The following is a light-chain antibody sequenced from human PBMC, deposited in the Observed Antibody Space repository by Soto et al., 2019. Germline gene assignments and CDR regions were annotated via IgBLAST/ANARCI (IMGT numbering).Light chain of an antibody. CDR3: QQYSSFST. J-gene: IGKJ1*01. CDR2: DAS. Sequence: IQMTQSPSSLSASVGDRVTLSCRASQSISSWLDWYQQKPGKAPKLLMYDASSLEGGVPSRFSGSGSGTEFTLTISSLQPDDFVTYHCQQYSSFSTFGQGTRWISN. CDR1: QSISSW. V-gene: IGKV1-5*01.